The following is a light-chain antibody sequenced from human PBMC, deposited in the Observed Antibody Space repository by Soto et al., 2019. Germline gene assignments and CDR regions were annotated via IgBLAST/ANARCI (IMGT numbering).Light chain of an antibody. CDR1: QSVSTSD. CDR3: QQYGSSLRT. J-gene: IGKJ1*01. Sequence: EIVLTQSPGTLSLSPGERATLSCSASQSVSTSDLAWYQQKPGQAPRLLIYGASSRATGIPDRFSGSGSGTDFTLTISRLETEDSAVYYCQQYGSSLRTFGQGTKVDIK. CDR2: GAS. V-gene: IGKV3-20*01.